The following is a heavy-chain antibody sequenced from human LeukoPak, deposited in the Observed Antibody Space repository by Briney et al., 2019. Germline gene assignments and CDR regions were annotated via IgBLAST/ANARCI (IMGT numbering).Heavy chain of an antibody. V-gene: IGHV3-23*01. CDR1: GFTLSSYA. CDR2: ISANGGTT. CDR3: ARDKLEGGETFDS. Sequence: GGSLRLSCAASGFTLSSYAMSWVRQAPGKGLEWVSAISANGGTTYYADSVKGRFTISRDNSKNTLYLQMNSLRPEDTAVYFCARDKLEGGETFDSWGQGTLVTVSS. D-gene: IGHD1-1*01. J-gene: IGHJ4*02.